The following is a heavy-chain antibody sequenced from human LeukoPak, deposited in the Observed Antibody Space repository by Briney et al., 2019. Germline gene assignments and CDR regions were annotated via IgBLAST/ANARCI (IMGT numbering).Heavy chain of an antibody. D-gene: IGHD6-19*01. V-gene: IGHV3-49*04. Sequence: GGSLRLSCTASGFPFGDYALNWVRQAPGKGLEWVGFIRGKAYGATTEYAASVKGRFTISRDDSKSIAYLQMDSLKTEDTAVYYCTRSIAVVGTLGYWGQGTLVTVSS. CDR1: GFPFGDYA. J-gene: IGHJ4*02. CDR2: IRGKAYGATT. CDR3: TRSIAVVGTLGY.